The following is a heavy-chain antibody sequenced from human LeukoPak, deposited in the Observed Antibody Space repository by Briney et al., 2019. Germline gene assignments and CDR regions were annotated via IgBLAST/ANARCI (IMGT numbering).Heavy chain of an antibody. D-gene: IGHD6-6*01. CDR1: GYSFTSYW. J-gene: IGHJ4*02. CDR2: IYPGDSDT. V-gene: IGHV5-51*01. Sequence: GESLQISCKGSGYSFTSYWIGWVRQMPGKGLEWMGIIYPGDSDTRYSPSFQGQVTVSADKSISTAYLQWSSLKASDTAMYYCARPGAARTGVFDYWGQGTLVTVSS. CDR3: ARPGAARTGVFDY.